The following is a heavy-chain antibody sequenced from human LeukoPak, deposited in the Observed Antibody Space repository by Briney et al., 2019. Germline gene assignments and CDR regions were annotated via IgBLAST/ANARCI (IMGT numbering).Heavy chain of an antibody. CDR1: GFTFSNYG. V-gene: IGHV3-23*01. CDR2: INRGGDST. D-gene: IGHD3-10*01. Sequence: GRSLRLSCAASGFTFSNYGMSWVRQAPGKGLEWVSAINRGGDSTYYADSVKGRFTISRDNSKNTLYLQMNSLRAEDTAVYYCASILQWFVYDYWGQGTLVTVSP. J-gene: IGHJ4*02. CDR3: ASILQWFVYDY.